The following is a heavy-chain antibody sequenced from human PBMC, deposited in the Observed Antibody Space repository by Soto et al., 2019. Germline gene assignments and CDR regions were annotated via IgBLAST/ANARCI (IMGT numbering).Heavy chain of an antibody. Sequence: GGSLRLSCAASGFTFSSYAMSWVRQAPGKGLELVSAISGSGGSTYYADSVKGRFTISRDNSKNTLYLQMNSLRAEDTAVYYCAKAQGSGYDLFDYWGQGTLVTVSS. CDR3: AKAQGSGYDLFDY. D-gene: IGHD5-12*01. CDR1: GFTFSSYA. V-gene: IGHV3-23*01. CDR2: ISGSGGST. J-gene: IGHJ4*02.